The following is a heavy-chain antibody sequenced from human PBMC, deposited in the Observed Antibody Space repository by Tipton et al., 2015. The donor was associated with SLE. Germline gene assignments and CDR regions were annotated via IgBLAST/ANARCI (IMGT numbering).Heavy chain of an antibody. CDR2: INPNSGGT. Sequence: QVQLVQSGAEVKKPGASVKVSCKASGYTFTGYYMHWVRQAPGQGLEWMGRINPNSGGTNYAQKFQGRVTMTRDTSISTAYMELRSLRSDDTAVYYCARDLPVIFGVVITPNNWFDPWGQGTLVTVSS. J-gene: IGHJ5*02. V-gene: IGHV1-2*06. CDR3: ARDLPVIFGVVITPNNWFDP. CDR1: GYTFTGYY. D-gene: IGHD3-3*01.